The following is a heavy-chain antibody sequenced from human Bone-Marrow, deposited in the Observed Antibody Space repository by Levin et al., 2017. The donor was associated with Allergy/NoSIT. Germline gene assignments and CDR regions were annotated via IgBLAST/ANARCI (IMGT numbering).Heavy chain of an antibody. CDR3: ARGINSAFDI. D-gene: IGHD3-10*01. CDR1: GDSVSRNGDA. J-gene: IGHJ3*02. CDR2: TYYRSKWYN. Sequence: SETLSLTCAISGDSVSRNGDAWNWIRQSPSRGLEWLGRTYYRSKWYNDYAVSVKSRITINLDTSKSQFSLLLNSVTPEDTAVYYCARGINSAFDIWGQGTMVTVSP. V-gene: IGHV6-1*01.